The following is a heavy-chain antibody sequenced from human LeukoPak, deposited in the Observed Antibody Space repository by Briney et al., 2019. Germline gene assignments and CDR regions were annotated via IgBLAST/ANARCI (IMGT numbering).Heavy chain of an antibody. Sequence: PGGSLRLSCAASGFTLSSSAMSWVRQAPGKGLEWVSGISWNSGSIGYADSVKGRFTISRDNAKNSLYLQMNSLRAEDTALYYCAKAVTVTNHYYYGMDVWGQGTTVTVSS. CDR1: GFTLSSSA. CDR2: ISWNSGSI. D-gene: IGHD4-17*01. J-gene: IGHJ6*02. V-gene: IGHV3-9*01. CDR3: AKAVTVTNHYYYGMDV.